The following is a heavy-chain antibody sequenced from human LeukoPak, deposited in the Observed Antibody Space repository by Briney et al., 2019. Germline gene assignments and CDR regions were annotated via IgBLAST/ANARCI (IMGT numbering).Heavy chain of an antibody. CDR3: ARDKVGGSMAGSNLDY. Sequence: PGGSLRLSRAASGFTFSTYGMHWVRQAPGKGLEWVANIKQDGSESRYVDSVKGRFTISRDNAKNSLYLQMNSLRGEDTAVYYCARDKVGGSMAGSNLDYWGQGNLVTVSS. CDR1: GFTFSTYG. V-gene: IGHV3-7*01. D-gene: IGHD6-19*01. J-gene: IGHJ4*02. CDR2: IKQDGSES.